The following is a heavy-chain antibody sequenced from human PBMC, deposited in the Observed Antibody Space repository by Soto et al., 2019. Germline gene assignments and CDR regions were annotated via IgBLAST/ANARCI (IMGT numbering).Heavy chain of an antibody. D-gene: IGHD3-22*01. J-gene: IGHJ6*02. CDR2: INHSGST. V-gene: IGHV4-34*01. CDR3: AGVPILSGYSSGYYAYYYYYGMDV. Sequence: SETLSLTCDVYGGSFSGYIWTWIRQTPGKGLQWIGQINHSGSTNYNPSLKSRVTISVDTSKNQFSLKLSFVTAADTAVYYCAGVPILSGYSSGYYAYYYYYGMDVWGQGTTVTVSS. CDR1: GGSFSGYI.